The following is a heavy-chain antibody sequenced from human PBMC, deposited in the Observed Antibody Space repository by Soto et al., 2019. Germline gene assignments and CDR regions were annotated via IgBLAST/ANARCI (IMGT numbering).Heavy chain of an antibody. Sequence: SGGSLRLSCAASGFTVSSNYMSWVRQAPGKGLEWVSVIYSGGSTYYADSVKGRFTISRDNSKNTLYLQMNSLRAEDTAVYYCARDRASTDTIFGLVKYYYYGMDVWAQGTTVTVSS. CDR3: ARDRASTDTIFGLVKYYYYGMDV. V-gene: IGHV3-53*01. D-gene: IGHD3-3*01. J-gene: IGHJ6*02. CDR2: IYSGGST. CDR1: GFTVSSNY.